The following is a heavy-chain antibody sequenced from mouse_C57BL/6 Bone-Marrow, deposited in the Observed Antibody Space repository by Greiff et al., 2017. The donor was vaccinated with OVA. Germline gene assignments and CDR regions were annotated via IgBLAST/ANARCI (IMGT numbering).Heavy chain of an antibody. CDR2: ISYSGST. Sequence: EVHLVESGPGMVKPSQSLSLTCTVTGYSITSGYDWHWIRHFPGNKLEWMGYISYSGSTNYNPSLKSRISITHDTSKNHFFLKLNSVTTEDTATYYCARRGSNYYYWYFDVWGTGTTVTVSS. D-gene: IGHD2-5*01. V-gene: IGHV3-1*01. CDR3: ARRGSNYYYWYFDV. CDR1: GYSITSGYD. J-gene: IGHJ1*03.